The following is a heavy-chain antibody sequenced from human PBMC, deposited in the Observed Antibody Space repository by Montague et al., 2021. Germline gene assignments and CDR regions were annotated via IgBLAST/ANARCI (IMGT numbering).Heavy chain of an antibody. CDR1: SGSIFHAH. J-gene: IGHJ5*02. CDR2: MSYGGAT. V-gene: IGHV4-59*08. Sequence: SETLSLTCTVSSGSIFHAHWGWVRQPPGKGLEWLGSMSYGGATSNNPSLKSRVTMSIDTSTNQFSLKLSFVTAADTAVYYCAKQDYFVSGTSYKGFDPWGQGILVTVSS. CDR3: AKQDYFVSGTSYKGFDP. D-gene: IGHD3-10*01.